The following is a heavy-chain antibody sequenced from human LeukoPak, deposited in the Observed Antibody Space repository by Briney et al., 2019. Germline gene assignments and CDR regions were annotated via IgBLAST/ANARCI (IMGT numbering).Heavy chain of an antibody. CDR2: IYTSGST. Sequence: SGTLSLTCTVSGGSISSYYWSWIRQPAGKGLEWIGRIYTSGSTNYNPSLKSRVTMSVDTSKNQFSLKLSSVTAADTAVYYCAREVAAAEGINWFDPWGQGTLVTASS. CDR3: AREVAAAEGINWFDP. CDR1: GGSISSYY. V-gene: IGHV4-4*07. D-gene: IGHD6-13*01. J-gene: IGHJ5*02.